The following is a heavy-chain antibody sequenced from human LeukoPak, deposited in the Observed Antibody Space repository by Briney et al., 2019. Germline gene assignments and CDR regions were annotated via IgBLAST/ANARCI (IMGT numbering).Heavy chain of an antibody. D-gene: IGHD3-3*01. CDR2: IYYSGST. J-gene: IGHJ5*02. CDR3: ASRRGLRFLEWLGNWFDP. V-gene: IGHV4-39*01. Sequence: SETLSLTXTVSGGSISSSSYYWGWIRQPPGKGLDWIGSIYYSGSTYYNPSLKSRVTISVDTSKNQFSLKLSSVTAADTAVYYCASRRGLRFLEWLGNWFDPWGQGTLVTVSS. CDR1: GGSISSSSYY.